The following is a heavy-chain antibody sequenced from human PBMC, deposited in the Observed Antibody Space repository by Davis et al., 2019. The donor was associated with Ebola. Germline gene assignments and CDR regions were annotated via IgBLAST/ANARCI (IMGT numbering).Heavy chain of an antibody. CDR2: INPHNGNT. V-gene: IGHV1-18*04. J-gene: IGHJ4*02. CDR3: ARAQFPTTSDH. CDR1: GYTFTNYG. D-gene: IGHD1-1*01. Sequence: AASVKVSCKASGYTFTNYGITWVRQAPGQGLEWMGWINPHNGNTNYAQNAQGRVTMTTDTSTSTAYMEVGSLKSDDTAVYYCARAQFPTTSDHWGQGTLVTVSS.